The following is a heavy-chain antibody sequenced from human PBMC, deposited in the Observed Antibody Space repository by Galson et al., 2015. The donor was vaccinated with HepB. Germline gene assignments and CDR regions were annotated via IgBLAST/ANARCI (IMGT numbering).Heavy chain of an antibody. V-gene: IGHV4-30-4*01. Sequence: TLSLTCTVSGGSVSSGSYYWSWIRQPPGKGLEWIGYIYYSGSTYYNPSLKSRVTISVDTSKNQFSLKLSSVTAADTAVYYCARGYYDSSGYYYPDAFDIWGQGTMVTVSS. CDR3: ARGYYDSSGYYYPDAFDI. D-gene: IGHD3-22*01. CDR2: IYYSGST. CDR1: GGSVSSGSYY. J-gene: IGHJ3*02.